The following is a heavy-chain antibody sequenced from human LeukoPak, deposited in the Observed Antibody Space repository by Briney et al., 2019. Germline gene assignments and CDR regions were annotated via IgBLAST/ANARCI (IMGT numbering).Heavy chain of an antibody. J-gene: IGHJ1*01. CDR3: AKDGSAALLLSGFQH. D-gene: IGHD3-10*01. Sequence: GGTLRLSCEASGFTFSSYGMSWVRQAPGKGLEGFSAISGSGGSTYYADSVKGRFTITRDNSKNTLYLQMNSLRAEDTAVYYCAKDGSAALLLSGFQHWGQGTLVTVSS. CDR2: ISGSGGST. V-gene: IGHV3-23*01. CDR1: GFTFSSYG.